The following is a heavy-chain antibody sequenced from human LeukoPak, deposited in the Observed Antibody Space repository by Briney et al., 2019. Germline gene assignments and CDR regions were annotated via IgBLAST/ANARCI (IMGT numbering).Heavy chain of an antibody. CDR3: AKVRPHIRYFDY. J-gene: IGHJ4*02. Sequence: QSGGSLRLSCAASGFPFSSFGMSWVRQAPGKGLEWVSGISGSSSSTSYAESVKGRFTISRDNSKNTLYLQMNSLRAEDTAVYYCAKVRPHIRYFDYWGQGTLVTVSS. V-gene: IGHV3-23*01. CDR1: GFPFSSFG. D-gene: IGHD3-9*01. CDR2: ISGSSSST.